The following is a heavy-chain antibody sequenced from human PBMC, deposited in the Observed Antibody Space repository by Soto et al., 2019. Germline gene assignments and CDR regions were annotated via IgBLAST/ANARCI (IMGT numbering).Heavy chain of an antibody. CDR2: IYFGGST. Sequence: SETLSLTCAVSGGSISSGDYSWNWIRQPPGKGLEWIGYIYFGGSTYYNPSLQSRVTISVDRSKNQFSLKLSSVTAADTAVYYCARVRGPWGQETLVTVSS. J-gene: IGHJ5*02. V-gene: IGHV4-30-2*01. CDR1: GGSISSGDYS. D-gene: IGHD3-10*01. CDR3: ARVRGP.